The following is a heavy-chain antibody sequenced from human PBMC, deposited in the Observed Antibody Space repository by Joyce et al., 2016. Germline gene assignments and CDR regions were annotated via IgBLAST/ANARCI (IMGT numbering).Heavy chain of an antibody. D-gene: IGHD4-17*01. CDR1: GFSFSQFS. CDR3: ARGTTVTRMGNWFDP. CDR2: IAADGSNK. Sequence: QVQLVESGGGVGQPGRSLTLSCGASGFSFSQFSMVWIRQAPGKGLEWAAVIAADGSNKYYADTAKGRFSISRDNSKNTLNLQMTGLRSDDTGVYYCARGTTVTRMGNWFDPWGQGTLVTVSS. J-gene: IGHJ5*02. V-gene: IGHV3-30-3*01.